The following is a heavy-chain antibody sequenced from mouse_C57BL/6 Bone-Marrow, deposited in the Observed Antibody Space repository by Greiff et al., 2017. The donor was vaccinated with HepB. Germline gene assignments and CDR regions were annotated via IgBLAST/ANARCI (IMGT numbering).Heavy chain of an antibody. V-gene: IGHV1-55*01. CDR1: GYTFPSYW. CDR3: ALQLAYLDY. Sequence: VQLQQPGAELVKPGASVKMSCKASGYTFPSYWITWVKQRPGQGLEWIGDIYPGSGSTNYNEKFKRKATQTVDTSSSTAYMQLSSLTSEDSAVYYCALQLAYLDYWGQGTTLTVSS. CDR2: IYPGSGST. D-gene: IGHD4-1*02. J-gene: IGHJ2*01.